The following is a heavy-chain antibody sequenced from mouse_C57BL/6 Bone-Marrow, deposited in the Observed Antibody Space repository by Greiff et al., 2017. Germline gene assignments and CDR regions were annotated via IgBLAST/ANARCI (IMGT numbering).Heavy chain of an antibody. CDR3: ARGQVRRYYFDY. CDR2: IYPGSGST. V-gene: IGHV1-55*01. Sequence: QVQLQQPGAELVKPGASVKMSCKASGYTFTSYWITWVKQRPGQGLEWIGDIYPGSGSTNYNEKFKSKATLTVDTSSSTAYMQLSSLTSEDSAVYYCARGQVRRYYFDYWGRGTTLTVSS. CDR1: GYTFTSYW. J-gene: IGHJ2*01. D-gene: IGHD3-2*02.